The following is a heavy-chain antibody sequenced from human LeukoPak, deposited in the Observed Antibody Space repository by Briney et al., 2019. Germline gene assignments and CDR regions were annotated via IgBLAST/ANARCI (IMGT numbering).Heavy chain of an antibody. CDR1: GSPLGNNA. D-gene: IGHD3-3*01. V-gene: IGHV3-23*01. Sequence: GGSRSPSWEAPGSPLGNNAMSWVGQAPGKGWRWVSVISGISTTDYADSVKGRFTISRDSSKNTLYLQMNSLRAEDTAVYYCAKDEIGFLEFLYWGQGTLVTVSS. CDR3: AKDEIGFLEFLY. CDR2: ISGISTT. J-gene: IGHJ4*02.